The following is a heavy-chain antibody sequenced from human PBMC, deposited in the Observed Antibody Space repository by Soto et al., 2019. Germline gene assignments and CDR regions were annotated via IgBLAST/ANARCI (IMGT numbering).Heavy chain of an antibody. CDR2: INTNTGNP. CDR1: GYTFTSYA. V-gene: IGHV7-4-1*01. D-gene: IGHD2-8*01. J-gene: IGHJ5*02. CDR3: ARGGCTNGVCSPWFDP. Sequence: ASVKVSCKASGYTFTSYAMNWVRQAPGQGLDWMGWINTNTGNPTYAQGFIGRFVFSLDTSVSTAYLQICSLKAEDTAVYYCARGGCTNGVCSPWFDPWGQGTLVTVPQ.